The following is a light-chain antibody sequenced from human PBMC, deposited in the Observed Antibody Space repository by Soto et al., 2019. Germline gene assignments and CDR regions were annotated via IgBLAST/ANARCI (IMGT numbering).Light chain of an antibody. Sequence: EIEMTQSPASLSVSPGDGATLSCRASQSVASNVAWYQQKPGQGPRLLIHGASTRAVGVPARFSGSGSGTDFNLTISSLQSEDFAVYYCQQYNNWPPQYTFGQGTKLQIK. V-gene: IGKV3-15*01. CDR1: QSVASN. J-gene: IGKJ2*01. CDR2: GAS. CDR3: QQYNNWPPQYT.